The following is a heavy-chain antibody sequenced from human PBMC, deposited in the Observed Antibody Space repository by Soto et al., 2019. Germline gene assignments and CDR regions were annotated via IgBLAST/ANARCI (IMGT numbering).Heavy chain of an antibody. Sequence: EVQLLESGGGLVQPGGSLRLSCAASGFTFSSYTMSWVRQGPGKGLEWVSGISSSGGSTVYADSVKGRFTISTDNFKNTPYLQMNSRIAEDPAVYYCAKGGGDYWGQGTPVSVSS. CDR3: AKGGGDY. D-gene: IGHD3-10*01. V-gene: IGHV3-23*01. CDR1: GFTFSSYT. J-gene: IGHJ4*02. CDR2: ISSSGGST.